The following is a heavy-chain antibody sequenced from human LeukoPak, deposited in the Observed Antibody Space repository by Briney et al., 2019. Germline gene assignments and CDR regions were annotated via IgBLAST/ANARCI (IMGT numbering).Heavy chain of an antibody. CDR2: IRQDGSQK. D-gene: IGHD3-10*01. CDR1: GFTFSSYW. J-gene: IGHJ4*02. V-gene: IGHV3-7*01. Sequence: GGSLRLSCAASGFTFSSYWMSWVRQAPGKGLEWVANIRQDGSQKYYVDSVKGRFTISRDNAKNSLYLQMNSLRAEDTAVYYCARDYGSGSYYPSNLHYWGQGTLVTVSS. CDR3: ARDYGSGSYYPSNLHY.